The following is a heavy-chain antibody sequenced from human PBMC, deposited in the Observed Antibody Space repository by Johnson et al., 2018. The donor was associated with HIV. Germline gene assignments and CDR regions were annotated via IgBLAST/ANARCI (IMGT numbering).Heavy chain of an antibody. V-gene: IGHV3-11*04. CDR2: ISTSGGTL. CDR3: ARRMVVGYHALDF. Sequence: QMQLVESGGGLVKAGGSLRLSCAASGFIFNDYYMSWIRQAPGKGLELLSYISTSGGTLYYADSVKDRFTIFRYNAKSSLYLQMNSLRVEDTAIYYCARRMVVGYHALDFWGQGTVVSVPS. J-gene: IGHJ3*01. D-gene: IGHD2-21*01. CDR1: GFIFNDYY.